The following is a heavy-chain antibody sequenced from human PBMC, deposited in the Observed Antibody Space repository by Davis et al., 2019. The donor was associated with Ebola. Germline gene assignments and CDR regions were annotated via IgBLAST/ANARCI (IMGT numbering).Heavy chain of an antibody. D-gene: IGHD4-17*01. V-gene: IGHV3-7*01. CDR1: GAIFSSHW. J-gene: IGHJ4*02. Sequence: GESLKISCEASGAIFSSHWMSWVRQAPGKGPEWVANIKEDGSEKHYVDSVEGRFTISRDNTKNSLYLQMNSLRVEDTAVYYCATSDYGELDYWGQGTLVTVSS. CDR2: IKEDGSEK. CDR3: ATSDYGELDY.